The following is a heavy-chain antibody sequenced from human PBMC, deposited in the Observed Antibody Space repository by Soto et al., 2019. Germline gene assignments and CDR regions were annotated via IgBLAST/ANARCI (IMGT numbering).Heavy chain of an antibody. V-gene: IGHV3-21*01. Sequence: EVQLVESGGGLVKPGGSLRLSCAASGFTFSSYSMNWVRQAPGKGLEWVSSISSSSSYIYYADSVKGRFTISRDHAKNSLYLQMNSLRAEDTAVNYCARDVTVVTQADAFDIWGQGTMVTVSS. J-gene: IGHJ3*02. CDR3: ARDVTVVTQADAFDI. CDR1: GFTFSSYS. CDR2: ISSSSSYI. D-gene: IGHD2-21*02.